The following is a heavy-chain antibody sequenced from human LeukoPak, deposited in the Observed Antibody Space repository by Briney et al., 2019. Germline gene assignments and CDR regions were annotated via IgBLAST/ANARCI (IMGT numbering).Heavy chain of an antibody. V-gene: IGHV3-30-3*01. CDR3: ARDPRQLYYFDY. CDR1: GFTFSSYA. Sequence: PGGPLRLSCAASGFTFSSYAMHWVRQAPGKGLEWVAVISYDGSNKYYADSVKGRFTISRDNSKNTLYLQMNSLRAEDTAVYYCARDPRQLYYFDYWGQGTLVTVSS. J-gene: IGHJ4*02. CDR2: ISYDGSNK. D-gene: IGHD6-6*01.